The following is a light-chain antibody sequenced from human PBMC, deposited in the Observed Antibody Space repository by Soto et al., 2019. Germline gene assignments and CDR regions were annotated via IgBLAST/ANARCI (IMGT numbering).Light chain of an antibody. Sequence: DIQMTQSPSTLSASVGDRVTITCRASQSISSWLAWYQQKPGKAPKLLIYDVSNRATGIPARFSGSGSGTDFTLTISSLQSEDFAVYYCQQYNNWWTFGQGTKVDI. CDR1: QSISSW. V-gene: IGKV1-5*01. J-gene: IGKJ1*01. CDR3: QQYNNWWT. CDR2: DVS.